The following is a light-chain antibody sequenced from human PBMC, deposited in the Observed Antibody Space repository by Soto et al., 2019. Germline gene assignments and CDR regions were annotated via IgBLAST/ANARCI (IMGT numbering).Light chain of an antibody. V-gene: IGLV3-16*01. CDR3: LSADSGRTTSYRV. J-gene: IGLJ3*02. Sequence: SYELTQPPLVSVSLGQMARITCSGEGLPRKYAYWYQQKPGQPPVLVIHKDSERPSGVPERFSGSSSGTIATLTITGVQAEDEADYYCLSADSGRTTSYRVFGGGTKLTVL. CDR1: GLPRKY. CDR2: KDS.